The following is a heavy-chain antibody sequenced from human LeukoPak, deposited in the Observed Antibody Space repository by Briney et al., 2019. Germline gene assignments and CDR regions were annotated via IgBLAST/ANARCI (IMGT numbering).Heavy chain of an antibody. CDR3: ARGGLYSSGPRPFDF. CDR1: GYKFTSYA. Sequence: ASVKVSCKTFGYKFTSYAFSWVRQAPGQGLEWMGWISGYNGHAHFAQNFQDRVNMTADTATSTVYMELRSLRSDDTAVYYCARGGLYSSGPRPFDFWGQGTLITVSS. J-gene: IGHJ4*02. CDR2: ISGYNGHA. D-gene: IGHD6-19*01. V-gene: IGHV1-18*01.